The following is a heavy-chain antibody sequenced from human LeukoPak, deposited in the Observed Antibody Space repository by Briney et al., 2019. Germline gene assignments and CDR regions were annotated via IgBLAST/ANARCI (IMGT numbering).Heavy chain of an antibody. V-gene: IGHV4-39*01. CDR2: IYYSGST. J-gene: IGHJ3*02. Sequence: SETLSLTCTVSGGSISSSSYYWGWIRQPPGKGLEWIGSIYYSGSTYYNPSLKSRVTISVDTSKNQFSLKLSSVTAADTAVYYCALLRGWFQTIDAFDIWGQGTMVTVSS. CDR3: ALLRGWFQTIDAFDI. D-gene: IGHD3-10*01. CDR1: GGSISSSSYY.